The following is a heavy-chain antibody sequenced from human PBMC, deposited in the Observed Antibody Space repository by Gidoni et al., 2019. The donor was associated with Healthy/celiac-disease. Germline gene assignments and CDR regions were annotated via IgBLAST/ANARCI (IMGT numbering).Heavy chain of an antibody. Sequence: QVQLVASGGGVVQPGRSLRLSCAASGFTFSSYAMHWVRQAPGKGLEWVAVISYDGSNKYYADSVKGRFTISRDKSKNTLYLQMNSLRAEDTAVYYCAREDYGGNGDYYYGMDVWGQGTTVTVSS. D-gene: IGHD4-17*01. CDR1: GFTFSSYA. J-gene: IGHJ6*02. CDR2: ISYDGSNK. CDR3: AREDYGGNGDYYYGMDV. V-gene: IGHV3-30-3*01.